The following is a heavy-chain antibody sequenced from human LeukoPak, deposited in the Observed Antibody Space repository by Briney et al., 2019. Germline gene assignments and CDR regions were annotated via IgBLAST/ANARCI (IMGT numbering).Heavy chain of an antibody. J-gene: IGHJ6*04. CDR3: AELGITMIGGV. D-gene: IGHD3-10*02. V-gene: IGHV3-48*03. Sequence: PGGSLRLSCAASGFTFSSYEMNWVRQAQGKGLEWVSYISSSGSTIYYADSVKGRFTISRDNAKNSLYLQMNNLRAEDTAVYYCAELGITMIGGVWGKGTTVTISS. CDR1: GFTFSSYE. CDR2: ISSSGSTI.